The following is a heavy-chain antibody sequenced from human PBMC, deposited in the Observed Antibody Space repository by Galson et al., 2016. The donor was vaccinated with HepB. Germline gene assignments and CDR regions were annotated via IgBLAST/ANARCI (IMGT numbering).Heavy chain of an antibody. V-gene: IGHV3-7*03. D-gene: IGHD3-22*01. Sequence: SLRLSCATSGSTFSSYWMTWVRQAPGKGLEWVANIKQDGSEKYYVDSVEARFTISRDNAKNSLYLQMNNLRGEDTAVYYCARRWDYYDSSGYEILDFWGQGTLVTVSS. CDR2: IKQDGSEK. CDR3: ARRWDYYDSSGYEILDF. J-gene: IGHJ4*02. CDR1: GSTFSSYW.